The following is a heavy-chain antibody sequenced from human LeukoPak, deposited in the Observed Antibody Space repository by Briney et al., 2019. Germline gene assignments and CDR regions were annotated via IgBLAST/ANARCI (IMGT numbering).Heavy chain of an antibody. V-gene: IGHV4-34*01. J-gene: IGHJ6*04. D-gene: IGHD3-10*01. CDR2: IYHRGSA. CDR1: GFTFGDYA. CDR3: ASLYGSGSYHSYYYGMDV. Sequence: GSLRLSCTASGFTFGDYAMSWVRQPPGKGLEWIGEIYHRGSANYNPSLKSRVSISVDTSKNQFSLKLSSVTAADTAVYYCASLYGSGSYHSYYYGMDVWGKGTTVTVSS.